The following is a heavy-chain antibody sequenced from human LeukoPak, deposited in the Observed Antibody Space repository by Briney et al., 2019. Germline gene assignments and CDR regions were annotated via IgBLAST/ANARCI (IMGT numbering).Heavy chain of an antibody. CDR2: MNPNSGNT. D-gene: IGHD3-22*01. CDR3: ARGGYDSSGYYGYYFDY. V-gene: IGHV1-8*01. Sequence: ASVKVSCKASGYTFTSYDINGVRQATGQGLEWMGWMNPNSGNTGYAQKFQGRVTMTRNTSISTAYMELSSLRSEDTAVYYCARGGYDSSGYYGYYFDYWGQGTLVTVSS. J-gene: IGHJ4*02. CDR1: GYTFTSYD.